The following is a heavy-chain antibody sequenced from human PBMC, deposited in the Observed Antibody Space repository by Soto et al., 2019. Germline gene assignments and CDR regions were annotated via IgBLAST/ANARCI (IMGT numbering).Heavy chain of an antibody. CDR2: IYYSGST. J-gene: IGHJ6*02. Sequence: KSSETLSLTCTVSGGSISSYYWSWIRQPPGKGLEWIGYIYYSGSTNYNPSLKSRVTISVDTSKNQFSLKLSSVTAADTAVYYCATTSSGWYVFDYYYYGMDVWGQGTTVTVSS. D-gene: IGHD6-19*01. V-gene: IGHV4-59*01. CDR1: GGSISSYY. CDR3: ATTSSGWYVFDYYYYGMDV.